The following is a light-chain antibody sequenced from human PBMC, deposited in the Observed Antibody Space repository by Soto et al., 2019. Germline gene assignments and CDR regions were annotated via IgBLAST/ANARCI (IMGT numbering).Light chain of an antibody. V-gene: IGKV3-15*01. Sequence: VFTLYPTSLSVSPGERATLFRRASQSMGSNLAWYQQKPGQAPRLLIYGASTRATGIPARFSGSGSGTEFTLTITSLQSEDFAVYYCQQYHNWPRTFGQGTKVDI. CDR3: QQYHNWPRT. CDR1: QSMGSN. J-gene: IGKJ1*01. CDR2: GAS.